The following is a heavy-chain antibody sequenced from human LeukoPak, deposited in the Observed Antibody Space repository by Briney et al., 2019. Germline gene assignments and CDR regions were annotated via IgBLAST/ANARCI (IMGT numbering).Heavy chain of an antibody. J-gene: IGHJ6*02. CDR1: GYTFTSYG. D-gene: IGHD3-3*01. CDR2: ISAYNGNT. Sequence: ASVKVSCKASGYTFTSYGISWVRQAPGQGLEWMGWISAYNGNTNYAQKLQGRVTMTTDTSTSTAYMELRSLSSDDTAVYYCARERGGGAYDFWSGYPGAYYYYGMDVWGQGTTVTVSS. V-gene: IGHV1-18*01. CDR3: ARERGGGAYDFWSGYPGAYYYYGMDV.